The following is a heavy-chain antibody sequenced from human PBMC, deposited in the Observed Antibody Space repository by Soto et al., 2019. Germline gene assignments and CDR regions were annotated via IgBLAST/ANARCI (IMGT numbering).Heavy chain of an antibody. CDR2: ISSSSSTI. D-gene: IGHD2-15*01. V-gene: IGHV3-48*01. CDR1: GFTFSSYS. CDR3: AREFPLSPTYCSGGSCLFDY. J-gene: IGHJ4*02. Sequence: GGSLRLSCAASGFTFSSYSMNWVRQAPGKGLEWVSYISSSSSTIYYADSVKGRFTISRDNAKNSLYLQMNSLRAEDTAVYYCAREFPLSPTYCSGGSCLFDYWGQGTLVTVSS.